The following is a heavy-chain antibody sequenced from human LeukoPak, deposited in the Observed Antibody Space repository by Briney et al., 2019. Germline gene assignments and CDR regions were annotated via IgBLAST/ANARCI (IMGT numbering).Heavy chain of an antibody. CDR3: ARGQYYYDGSGYYYDAFDI. J-gene: IGHJ3*02. D-gene: IGHD3-22*01. CDR2: INHSGST. CDR1: GGSFSGYY. V-gene: IGHV4-34*01. Sequence: SETLSLTCAVYGGSFSGYYWSWIRQPPGKGLEWIGEINHSGSTNYNPSLKSRVTISVDTSKNQFSLKLSSVTAADTAVYYCARGQYYYDGSGYYYDAFDIWGQGTMVTVSS.